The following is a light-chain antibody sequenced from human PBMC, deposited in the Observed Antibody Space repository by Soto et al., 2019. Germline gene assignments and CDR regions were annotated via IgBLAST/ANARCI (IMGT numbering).Light chain of an antibody. CDR1: SSDVGSYNL. Sequence: QSALAQPASVSGSPGQSITISCTGTSSDVGSYNLVSRYQHHPGKTPKLMIYEGSRRPSGVSNRFSAYKSGNTASLTISGLQAEDETEYYCCSYEMSSTYAFGSGTKVTVL. V-gene: IGLV2-23*01. J-gene: IGLJ1*01. CDR2: EGS. CDR3: CSYEMSSTYA.